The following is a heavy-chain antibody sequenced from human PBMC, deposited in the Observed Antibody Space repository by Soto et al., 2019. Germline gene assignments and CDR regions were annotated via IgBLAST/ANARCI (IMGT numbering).Heavy chain of an antibody. CDR2: IYPGDSDT. V-gene: IGHV5-51*01. J-gene: IGHJ3*02. CDR1: GYSFTSYW. D-gene: IGHD3-10*01. CDR3: ARQTVAWFGSLGDAFDI. Sequence: PGESLKISCKGSGYSFTSYWIGWVRQMPGKGLEWMGIIYPGDSDTRYSPSFQGQVTISADKSISTAYLQWSSLKASDTAMYYCARQTVAWFGSLGDAFDIWGQGTMVTVS.